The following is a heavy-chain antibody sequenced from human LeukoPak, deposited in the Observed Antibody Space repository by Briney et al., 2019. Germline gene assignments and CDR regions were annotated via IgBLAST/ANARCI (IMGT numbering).Heavy chain of an antibody. CDR3: ARLAGYSGSYLIDY. CDR2: IYTSGST. CDR1: GGSISSYY. J-gene: IGHJ4*02. Sequence: TSETLSLTCTVSGGSISSYYWSWIRQPAGKGLEWIGRIYTSGSTNYNPSLKSRVTMSVDTSKNQFSLKLSSVTAADTAVYYCARLAGYSGSYLIDYWGQGTLVTVSS. V-gene: IGHV4-4*07. D-gene: IGHD1-26*01.